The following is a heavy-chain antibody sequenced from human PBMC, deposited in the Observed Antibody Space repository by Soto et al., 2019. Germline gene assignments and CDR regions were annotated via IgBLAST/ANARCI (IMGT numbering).Heavy chain of an antibody. CDR3: AREKVGTTFFDN. CDR2: IYPSVSS. CDR1: GFATSRGYY. D-gene: IGHD1-1*01. Sequence: SETLSLTCNVSGFATSRGYYWSWVRQPPGKGLEWIGSIYPSVSSYHNPSLESRLTLSIDTSKNQFTLKLASVTAADTALYYCAREKVGTTFFDNWGQGTQVTVSS. J-gene: IGHJ4*02. V-gene: IGHV4-38-2*02.